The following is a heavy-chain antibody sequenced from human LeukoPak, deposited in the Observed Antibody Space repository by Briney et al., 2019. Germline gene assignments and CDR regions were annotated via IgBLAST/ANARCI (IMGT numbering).Heavy chain of an antibody. CDR3: ARDGGRATIVRGIIIMSVGDF. J-gene: IGHJ4*02. V-gene: IGHV3-30*03. D-gene: IGHD3-10*01. CDR2: ISFDGTNK. CDR1: GFALSNYG. Sequence: GRSLRLSCAASGFALSNYGMHWVRQAPGQGLEWVAVISFDGTNKYYADSLKGRFTISRDNSKNTVYLQMNSLRPEDTAVYYCARDGGRATIVRGIIIMSVGDFWGQGALVTVST.